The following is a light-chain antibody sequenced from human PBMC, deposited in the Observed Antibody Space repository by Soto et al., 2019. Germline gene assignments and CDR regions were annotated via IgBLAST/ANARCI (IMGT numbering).Light chain of an antibody. Sequence: EIVLTQSPGTLSLSPGERATLSCRASQSVSSNYLAWYQQKPGQAPRPLIYGASSRATCIPDRFSGSGAGTDFTVTISTLESQDFALYYCKQYGSSPWTFGQGTKVEIK. J-gene: IGKJ1*01. CDR1: QSVSSNY. V-gene: IGKV3-20*01. CDR3: KQYGSSPWT. CDR2: GAS.